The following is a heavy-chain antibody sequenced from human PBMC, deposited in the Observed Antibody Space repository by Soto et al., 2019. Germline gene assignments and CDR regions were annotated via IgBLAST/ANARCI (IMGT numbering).Heavy chain of an antibody. CDR1: GGSISGYY. CDR3: ARAWGGNVFDF. Sequence: PSETLSLTCTVSGGSISGYYWSWIRQPPGKGLEWIGYISYSGSTNYNPSLKSRVTISVDTSKNQFSLKLSSVTAADTAMYYCARAWGGNVFDFWGQGTLVTVSS. V-gene: IGHV4-59*08. J-gene: IGHJ4*02. D-gene: IGHD3-16*01. CDR2: ISYSGST.